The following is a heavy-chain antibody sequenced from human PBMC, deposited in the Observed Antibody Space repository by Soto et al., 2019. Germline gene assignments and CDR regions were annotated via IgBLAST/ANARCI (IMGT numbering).Heavy chain of an antibody. CDR3: AREVIVVVPAARYMDV. V-gene: IGHV4-31*03. D-gene: IGHD2-2*01. CDR1: GGSISSGDYH. J-gene: IGHJ6*03. CDR2: IYYSGTT. Sequence: QVQLQESGPGMVKPSQTLSLTCTVSGGSISSGDYHWSWIRQHPGKGLEWIGYIYYSGTTYYNPSLKIRVTISVDTSKNQFSLKLSSVTAADTAVYYCAREVIVVVPAARYMDVWGKGTTVTVSS.